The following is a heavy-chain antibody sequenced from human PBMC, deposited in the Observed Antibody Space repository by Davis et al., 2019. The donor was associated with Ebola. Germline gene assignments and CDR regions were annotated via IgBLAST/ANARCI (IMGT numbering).Heavy chain of an antibody. V-gene: IGHV4-59*01. Sequence: PSETLSLTCTVSGGSISSYYWSWIRQPPGKGLEWIGYIYYSGSTNYNPSLKSRATISVDTSKNQFSLKLSSVTAADTAVYYCARDRSSSWYVKGHYYMDVWGKGTTVTVSS. CDR3: ARDRSSSWYVKGHYYMDV. J-gene: IGHJ6*03. CDR2: IYYSGST. D-gene: IGHD6-13*01. CDR1: GGSISSYY.